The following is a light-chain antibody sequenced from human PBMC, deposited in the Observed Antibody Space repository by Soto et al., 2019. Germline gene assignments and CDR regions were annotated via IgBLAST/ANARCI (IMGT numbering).Light chain of an antibody. CDR1: QSVSSIY. CDR2: GAS. CDR3: QQYGGLPWT. V-gene: IGKV3-20*01. Sequence: EIVLTQSPGTLSLSPGERATLSCRASQSVSSIYLAWYQQKPGQTPRLLIYGASSMATGIPDRFSGSGSGTDFTLTISRLEPEDFAVYYCQQYGGLPWTFGQGTKVEIK. J-gene: IGKJ1*01.